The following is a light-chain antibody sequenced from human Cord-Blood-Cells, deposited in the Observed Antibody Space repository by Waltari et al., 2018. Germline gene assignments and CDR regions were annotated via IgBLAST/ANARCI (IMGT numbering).Light chain of an antibody. J-gene: IGKJ2*01. CDR1: QSISSY. V-gene: IGKV1-39*01. CDR3: QQSYSTPYT. CDR2: AAS. Sequence: DIQMPHAPSSMSASVGDRVTITCRASQSISSYLNWYQQKPGKAPKHLIYAASSLQSRVPSRFSGSGSGTDFTLTISSLQPEDFATYYCQQSYSTPYTFGQGTKLEIK.